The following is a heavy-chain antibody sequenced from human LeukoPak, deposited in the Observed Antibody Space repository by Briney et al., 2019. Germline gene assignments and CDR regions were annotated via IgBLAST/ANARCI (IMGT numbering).Heavy chain of an antibody. CDR3: ARDYDFWSVATATYYYMDV. V-gene: IGHV3-21*01. J-gene: IGHJ6*03. CDR1: GFTFSSYS. D-gene: IGHD3-3*01. Sequence: GGSLRLSCAASGFTFSSYSMNWVRQAPGKGLEWVSSISSSSSYIYYADSVKGRFTISRDNAKNSLYLQMNSLRAEDTAVYYCARDYDFWSVATATYYYMDVWGKGTTVTVSS. CDR2: ISSSSSYI.